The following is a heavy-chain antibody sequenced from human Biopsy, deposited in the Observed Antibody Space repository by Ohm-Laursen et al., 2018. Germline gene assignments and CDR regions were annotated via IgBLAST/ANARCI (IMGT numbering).Heavy chain of an antibody. V-gene: IGHV4-31*03. CDR1: GVSISVDGYY. D-gene: IGHD6-19*01. CDR3: AKHGSGWTGDDAFHI. CDR2: IYHSGTT. Sequence: SDTLSLTCTVSGVSISVDGYYWAWIRQLPGKGLDWIGYIYHSGTTYYNPSLKSRLTMSVGTSKNEFSLKLTSVTAADTAVYYCAKHGSGWTGDDAFHIWGQGTMVTVSS. J-gene: IGHJ3*02.